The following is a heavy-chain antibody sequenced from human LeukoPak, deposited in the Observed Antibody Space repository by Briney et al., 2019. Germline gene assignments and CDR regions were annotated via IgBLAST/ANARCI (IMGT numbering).Heavy chain of an antibody. V-gene: IGHV4-31*03. D-gene: IGHD6-13*01. CDR3: ARLGLKAAAGNWFDP. CDR1: GGSISSGGYY. CDR2: IYYSGST. Sequence: SQTLSLTCTVSGGSISSGGYYWSWIRQHPGKGLEWIGYIYYSGSTNSNPSLKSRVTISIDASKNQFSLKLSSVTAADTAVYYCARLGLKAAAGNWFDPWGQGTLVTVSS. J-gene: IGHJ5*02.